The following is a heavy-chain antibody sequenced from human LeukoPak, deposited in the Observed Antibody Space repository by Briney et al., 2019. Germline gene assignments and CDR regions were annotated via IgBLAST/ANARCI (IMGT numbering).Heavy chain of an antibody. CDR2: IYYSGST. Sequence: SETLSLTCSVSGDSISRYYWTWIRQSPGKGLEWIGDIYYSGSTDYSPSLRSRVTILVDRSKNQFSLKLSSVTAADTAVYYCARQTAGVAYYYYMDVWGKGTTVTVSS. V-gene: IGHV4-59*08. CDR1: GDSISRYY. J-gene: IGHJ6*03. D-gene: IGHD1-14*01. CDR3: ARQTAGVAYYYYMDV.